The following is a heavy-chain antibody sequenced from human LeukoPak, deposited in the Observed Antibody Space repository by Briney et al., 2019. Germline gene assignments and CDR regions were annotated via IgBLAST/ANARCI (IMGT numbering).Heavy chain of an antibody. J-gene: IGHJ3*02. V-gene: IGHV1-2*02. Sequence: GASVKVSCKPSGYTFTVYYMHWVRQAPGQGLEWMGWINPNSGDTNYAQEFQDRVTMTRDTSITTAYMELSGLRSDDTALYYCARGSEVGATQKNALDIWGQGTMVTVSS. CDR1: GYTFTVYY. CDR3: ARGSEVGATQKNALDI. CDR2: INPNSGDT. D-gene: IGHD1-26*01.